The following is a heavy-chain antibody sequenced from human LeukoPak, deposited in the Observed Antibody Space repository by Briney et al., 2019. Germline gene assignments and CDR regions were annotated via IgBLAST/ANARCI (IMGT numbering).Heavy chain of an antibody. J-gene: IGHJ4*02. CDR3: AKAETAEWYFDY. D-gene: IGHD3-3*01. CDR2: IWNDGSNK. CDR1: GFTFSSYW. V-gene: IGHV3-30*02. Sequence: GGSLRLSCAASGFTFSSYWMSWVRQAPGKGLEWVAVIWNDGSNKFYADSVKGRFTISRDNSKNTLYLQMNSLRAEDTAVYYCAKAETAEWYFDYWGQGTLVTVSS.